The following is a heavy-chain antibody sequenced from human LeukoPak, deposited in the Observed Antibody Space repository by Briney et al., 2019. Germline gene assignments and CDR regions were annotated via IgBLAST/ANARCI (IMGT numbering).Heavy chain of an antibody. J-gene: IGHJ6*02. V-gene: IGHV3-21*01. CDR1: GFTFSSYS. D-gene: IGHD2-15*01. CDR2: ISSGSSYI. CDR3: AREQPTRTPGMDV. Sequence: GGSLRLSCAASGFTFSSYSMNWVRQAPGKGLEWVSSISSGSSYIYYADSVKGRFTISRDNAKNSLYLQMNSLRAEDTAVYYCAREQPTRTPGMDVWGQGTTVTVSS.